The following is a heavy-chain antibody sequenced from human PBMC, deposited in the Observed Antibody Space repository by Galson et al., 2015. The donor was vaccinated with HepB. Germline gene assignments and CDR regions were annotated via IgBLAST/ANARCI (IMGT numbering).Heavy chain of an antibody. V-gene: IGHV5-10-1*01. CDR2: IDPSDSYA. D-gene: IGHD3-22*01. Sequence: QSGAEVKKPGESLRISCKGSGYSFTSYWISWVRQMPGKGLEWMGRIDPSDSYANYSPSFQGHVTISADKSISTAYLQWSSLKASDTAMYYCARHQFNYYDSSGYLENDYWGQGTLVTVSS. CDR1: GYSFTSYW. CDR3: ARHQFNYYDSSGYLENDY. J-gene: IGHJ4*02.